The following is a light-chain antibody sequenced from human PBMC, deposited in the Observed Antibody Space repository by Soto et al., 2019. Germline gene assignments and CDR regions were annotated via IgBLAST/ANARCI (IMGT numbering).Light chain of an antibody. J-gene: IGKJ4*01. CDR3: QPRSNRLT. CDR1: QSVSSY. CDR2: DAS. V-gene: IGKV3-11*01. Sequence: EIVLTQSPGTLSLSPGERATLSCRASQSVSSYLAWYQQKPGQAPRLLIYDASNRATGIPARFSGSGSGTAFTLTISSLEPEDFAVYYCQPRSNRLTFGGGTKVEIK.